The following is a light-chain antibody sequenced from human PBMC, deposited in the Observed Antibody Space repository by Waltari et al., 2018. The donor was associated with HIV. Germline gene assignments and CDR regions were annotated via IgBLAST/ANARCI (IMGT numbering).Light chain of an antibody. CDR2: GAS. CDR3: QQSYSTRWP. J-gene: IGKJ1*01. Sequence: DIQMTQSPSSMSESVGDRVTITCRARQRINNYLNLYQQKPGKAPTVLIYGASSLQSGVPSRFIVSGCWTDFTLTIIILRPEEFGTYYCQQSYSTRWPLGQVTNGESK. CDR1: QRINNY. V-gene: IGKV1-39*01.